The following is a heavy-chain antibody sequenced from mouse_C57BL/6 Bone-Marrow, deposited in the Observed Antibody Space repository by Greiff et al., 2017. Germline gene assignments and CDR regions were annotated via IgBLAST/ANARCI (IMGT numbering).Heavy chain of an antibody. CDR1: GFNIKNTY. CDR3: ARGRDYDCYAMDY. Sequence: VQLKESVAELVRPGASVKLSCTASGFNIKNTYMHWVKQRPEQGLEWIGRIDPANGNTKYAPKFQGEATITADTSSNTAYLQLSSLTSEDTAIYYCARGRDYDCYAMDYWGQGTSVTVSS. V-gene: IGHV14-3*01. J-gene: IGHJ4*01. D-gene: IGHD2-4*01. CDR2: IDPANGNT.